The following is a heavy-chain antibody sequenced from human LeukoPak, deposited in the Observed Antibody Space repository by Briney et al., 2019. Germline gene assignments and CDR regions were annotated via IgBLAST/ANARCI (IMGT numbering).Heavy chain of an antibody. CDR2: IYSGGST. V-gene: IGHV3-53*01. J-gene: IGHJ6*03. CDR3: ARVSLYHYYMDV. CDR1: GFTVSSNY. Sequence: GGSLRLSYAASGFTVSSNYMSWVRQAPGKGLEWVSVIYSGGSTYYADSVKGRFTVSRDNAKNSLFLQMNSLKAEDMAVYYCARVSLYHYYMDVWGKGTTVTVSS.